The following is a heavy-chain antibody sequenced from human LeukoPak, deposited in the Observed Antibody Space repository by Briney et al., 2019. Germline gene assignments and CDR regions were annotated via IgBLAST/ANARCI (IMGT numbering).Heavy chain of an antibody. D-gene: IGHD1-26*01. Sequence: PGGSLRLSCAASGFTFSDYSMNWVRQTPRKGQEWVSCISGSGSYIYYADSVKGRFTISRDNAKNSLHLQVNSLRAEDTAVYYCAKDGGATRQLDYWGQGTLVTVSS. CDR1: GFTFSDYS. V-gene: IGHV3-21*06. CDR3: AKDGGATRQLDY. J-gene: IGHJ4*02. CDR2: ISGSGSYI.